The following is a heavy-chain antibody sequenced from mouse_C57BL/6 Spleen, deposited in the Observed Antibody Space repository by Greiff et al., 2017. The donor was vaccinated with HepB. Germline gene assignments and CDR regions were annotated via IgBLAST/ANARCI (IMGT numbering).Heavy chain of an antibody. Sequence: EVQRVESEGGLVQPGSSMKLSCTASGFTFSDYYMAWVRQVPEKGLEWVANINYDGSSTYYLDSLKSRFIISRDNAKNILYLQMSSLKSEDTATYYCARDPWDVGFDYWGQGTTLTVSS. V-gene: IGHV5-16*01. D-gene: IGHD4-1*01. CDR3: ARDPWDVGFDY. CDR2: INYDGSST. CDR1: GFTFSDYY. J-gene: IGHJ2*01.